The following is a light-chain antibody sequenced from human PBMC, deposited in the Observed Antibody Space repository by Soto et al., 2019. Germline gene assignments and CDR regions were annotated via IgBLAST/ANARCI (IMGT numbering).Light chain of an antibody. J-gene: IGKJ1*01. V-gene: IGKV1-6*01. CDR1: HDIRRD. CDR3: LQDFDYPWT. CDR2: GSS. Sequence: AIQLTQSPSSLSASVGDSVTITCRASHDIRRDLAWFQQRPGKAPKILIYGSSDLQSGVPSRFSGSGSGTDFSLPIISLQPEDFATYFCLQDFDYPWTFGQGTRWIS.